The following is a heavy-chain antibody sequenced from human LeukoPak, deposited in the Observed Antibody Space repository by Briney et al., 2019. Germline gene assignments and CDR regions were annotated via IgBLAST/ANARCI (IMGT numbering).Heavy chain of an antibody. CDR1: GGSISSYY. CDR3: ARGGYHGSGSLINY. J-gene: IGHJ4*02. CDR2: IYYSGST. V-gene: IGHV4-59*01. D-gene: IGHD3-10*01. Sequence: SETLSLTCTVSGGSISSYYWSWIRQPPGKGLEWIGYIYYSGSTNYNPSLKSRVTISVDTSKNHFSLKLSPVTAADTAVYYCARGGYHGSGSLINYWGQGTLVTVSS.